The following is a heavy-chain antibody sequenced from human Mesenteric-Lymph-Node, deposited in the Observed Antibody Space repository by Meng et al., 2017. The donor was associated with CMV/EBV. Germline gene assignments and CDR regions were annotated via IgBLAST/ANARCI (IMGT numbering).Heavy chain of an antibody. J-gene: IGHJ3*01. D-gene: IGHD1-26*01. Sequence: ASVKVSCKASGYTFTDYYIHWVREAPGQGLEWMGYVNSDTGATYYQQNFQGRVTMARDTSITTAYMELSGLTSDDTTIYYRARDDGHSATNAFDVWGQGTLVTVSS. CDR3: ARDDGHSATNAFDV. CDR1: GYTFTDYY. CDR2: VNSDTGAT. V-gene: IGHV1-2*02.